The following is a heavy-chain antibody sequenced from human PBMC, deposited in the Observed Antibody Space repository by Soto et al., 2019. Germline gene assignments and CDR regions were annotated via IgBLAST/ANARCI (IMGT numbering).Heavy chain of an antibody. CDR2: IMPIFRTP. CDR1: GGTFRNSA. Sequence: QVQLEQSGPEVKKPGSSVKVSCKASGGTFRNSAISWVRQAPGQGLEWMGGIMPIFRTPDYAQKFQGRVTITADESASTAYMELTGLRSDDTAVYYCARDNDRPQLGGNYYYRLDVWGHGTTVTVSS. CDR3: ARDNDRPQLGGNYYYRLDV. J-gene: IGHJ6*02. V-gene: IGHV1-69*12. D-gene: IGHD1-1*01.